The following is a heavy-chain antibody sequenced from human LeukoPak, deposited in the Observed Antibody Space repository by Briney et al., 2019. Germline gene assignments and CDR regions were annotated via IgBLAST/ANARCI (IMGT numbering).Heavy chain of an antibody. CDR2: ISYDRSNK. Sequence: PGGSLRLSCAASGFTFSSYGMHWVRQAPGKGLEWVAVISYDRSNKYYADSVKGRFTISRDNSKNTLYVQMNSLRAEDTAVYYCAKDSGYFGSGSYSGFDYWGQGTLVTVSS. CDR1: GFTFSSYG. D-gene: IGHD3-10*01. CDR3: AKDSGYFGSGSYSGFDY. V-gene: IGHV3-30*18. J-gene: IGHJ4*02.